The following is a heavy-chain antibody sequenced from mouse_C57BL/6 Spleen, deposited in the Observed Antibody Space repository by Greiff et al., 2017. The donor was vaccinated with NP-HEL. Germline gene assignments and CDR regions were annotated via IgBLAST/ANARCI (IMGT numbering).Heavy chain of an antibody. CDR3: AGDYGSSYAWFGY. D-gene: IGHD1-1*01. CDR1: GYAFTNYL. Sequence: VQLQQSGAELVRPGTSVKVSCKASGYAFTNYLIEWVKQRPGQGLEWIGVINPGSGGTNYNEKFKGKATLTADKSSSTAYMQLSSLTSEDSAVYFCAGDYGSSYAWFGYWGQGTLVTVSA. V-gene: IGHV1-54*01. CDR2: INPGSGGT. J-gene: IGHJ3*01.